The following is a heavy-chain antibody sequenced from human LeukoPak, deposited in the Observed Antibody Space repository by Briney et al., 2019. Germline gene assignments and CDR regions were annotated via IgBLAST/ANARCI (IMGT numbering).Heavy chain of an antibody. CDR2: ISGSGGST. Sequence: GGSLRLSCAASGLTFSSYAMSWVRQAPGKGLEWVSAISGSGGSTYYADSVKGRFTISRDNSKNTLYLQMNTLRAEDTAVYYCARSGTGIPSFDSWGQGTLVTVSS. J-gene: IGHJ4*02. CDR1: GLTFSSYA. V-gene: IGHV3-23*01. D-gene: IGHD1-14*01. CDR3: ARSGTGIPSFDS.